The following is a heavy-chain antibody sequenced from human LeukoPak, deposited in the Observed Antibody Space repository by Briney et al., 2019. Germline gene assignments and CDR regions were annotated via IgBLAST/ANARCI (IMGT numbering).Heavy chain of an antibody. D-gene: IGHD6-13*01. CDR1: GFTFSSYV. J-gene: IGHJ6*02. V-gene: IGHV3-23*01. CDR3: AKDEGSSWYRIYYYYGMDV. Sequence: GGSLRLSCAASGFTFSSYVMSWVRQAPGKGLEWVSAISGSASSTYYADSVKGRFTISRDNSKNTLYLQMNSLRAEDTAVYYCAKDEGSSWYRIYYYYGMDVWGQGTTVTVSS. CDR2: ISGSASST.